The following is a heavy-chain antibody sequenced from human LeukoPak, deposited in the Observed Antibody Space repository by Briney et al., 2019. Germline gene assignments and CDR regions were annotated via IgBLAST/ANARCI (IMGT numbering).Heavy chain of an antibody. D-gene: IGHD1-7*01. Sequence: PGGSLRLSCAASGFTFSSYSMNWVRQAPGKGLEWVSSISSSSSYIYYADSVKGRFTISRDNAKNSLYLQMNSLRAEDTAVYYCARVQLELRSVWFDPWGQGTLVTVSS. V-gene: IGHV3-21*01. CDR3: ARVQLELRSVWFDP. J-gene: IGHJ5*02. CDR2: ISSSSSYI. CDR1: GFTFSSYS.